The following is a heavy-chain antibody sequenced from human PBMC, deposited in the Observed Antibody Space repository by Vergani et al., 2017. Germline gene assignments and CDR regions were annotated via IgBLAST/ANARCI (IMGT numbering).Heavy chain of an antibody. V-gene: IGHV3-15*01. D-gene: IGHD2-21*01. Sequence: EVQLVESGGGLLKPGESLRLSCAVSGFPFSGSYMTWVRQAPGKGLEWVSRIQFRVNGDATDYAAPVKGRFTISRDDSKNTVYLQINSLRAEDTAFYYCADLYGDDGFSPFWGQGTLVTVSS. CDR2: IQFRVNGDAT. CDR3: ADLYGDDGFSPF. J-gene: IGHJ4*02. CDR1: GFPFSGSY.